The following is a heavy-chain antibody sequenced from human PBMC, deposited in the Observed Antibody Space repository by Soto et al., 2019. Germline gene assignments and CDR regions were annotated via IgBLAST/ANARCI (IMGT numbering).Heavy chain of an antibody. V-gene: IGHV1-18*01. Sequence: QVQLMQSGAEVKKPGASVKVSCKASGYSFTTYGIAWVRQAPGQGLEWMGWISTYNGDTDYAQNLQGRVIMTTDTSTTTAYMELRSLRSDDTAVYYCAREGSRPYYYYGMDVWGQGTTVSVSS. D-gene: IGHD2-15*01. J-gene: IGHJ6*02. CDR2: ISTYNGDT. CDR1: GYSFTTYG. CDR3: AREGSRPYYYYGMDV.